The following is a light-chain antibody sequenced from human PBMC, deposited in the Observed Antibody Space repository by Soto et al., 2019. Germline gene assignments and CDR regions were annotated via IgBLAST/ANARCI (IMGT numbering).Light chain of an antibody. CDR3: QQYGSSSFT. V-gene: IGKV3-20*01. CDR2: ATS. Sequence: EIVLTQSPGTLSLSSGERATLSCRASQSVSSSYLAWYQQKPGQAPRLLVDATSSRATGIPDRFSGSGSGTDFTLTSSRLEPEDFAVYYCQQYGSSSFTFGQGTKLEIK. J-gene: IGKJ2*01. CDR1: QSVSSSY.